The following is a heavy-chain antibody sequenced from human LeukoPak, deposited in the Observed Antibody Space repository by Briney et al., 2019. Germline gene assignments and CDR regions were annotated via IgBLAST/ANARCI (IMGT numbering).Heavy chain of an antibody. J-gene: IGHJ4*02. V-gene: IGHV1-2*04. CDR1: GYTFTGYY. Sequence: ASVKVSCKASGYTFTGYYMHWVRQAPGQGLEWMGWINPNSGGTNYAQKFQGWVTMTRDTSISTAYMELSRLRSDDTAVYYCARGEIRYFDWLSFDYWGQGTLVTVPS. D-gene: IGHD3-9*01. CDR2: INPNSGGT. CDR3: ARGEIRYFDWLSFDY.